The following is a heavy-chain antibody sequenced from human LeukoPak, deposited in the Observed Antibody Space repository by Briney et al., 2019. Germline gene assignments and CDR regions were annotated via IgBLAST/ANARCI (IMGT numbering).Heavy chain of an antibody. D-gene: IGHD6-6*01. J-gene: IGHJ4*02. Sequence: ASVKVSCKASGYTFTGYYMHRVRQAPGQGLEWMGWINPNSGGTNYAQKFQGRVTMTRDTSISTAYMELSRLRSDDTAVYYCARDLETIEQLAGPSYFDYWGQGTLVTVSS. CDR3: ARDLETIEQLAGPSYFDY. CDR1: GYTFTGYY. V-gene: IGHV1-2*02. CDR2: INPNSGGT.